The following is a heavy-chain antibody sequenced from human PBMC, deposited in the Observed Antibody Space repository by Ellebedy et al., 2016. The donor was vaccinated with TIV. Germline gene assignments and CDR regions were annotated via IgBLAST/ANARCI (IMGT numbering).Heavy chain of an antibody. CDR2: IIPLLDVP. CDR1: GGTFNTFV. D-gene: IGHD5/OR15-5a*01. V-gene: IGHV1-69*04. Sequence: SVKVSXXAYGGTFNTFVFNWVRQAPGQGLEWMGRIIPLLDVPNYAQKFEGRVTITADKSTSTAYMDLSSLTSDDTAIYYCARLDRYDAFDIWGQGTMVTVSS. J-gene: IGHJ3*02. CDR3: ARLDRYDAFDI.